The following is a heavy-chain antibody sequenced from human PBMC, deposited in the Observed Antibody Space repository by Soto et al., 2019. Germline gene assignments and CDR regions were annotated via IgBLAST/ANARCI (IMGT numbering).Heavy chain of an antibody. CDR2: IYPGDSDT. D-gene: IGHD6-13*01. CDR3: ARRQYSSSWATPTDCYYGMDV. J-gene: IGHJ6*02. V-gene: IGHV5-51*01. Sequence: GESLKISCKGSGYSFTSYWIGWVRQMPGKGLEWMGIIYPGDSDTRYSPSFQGQVTISADKSISTAYLQWSSLKASDTAMYYCARRQYSSSWATPTDCYYGMDVWGQGTTVTVSS. CDR1: GYSFTSYW.